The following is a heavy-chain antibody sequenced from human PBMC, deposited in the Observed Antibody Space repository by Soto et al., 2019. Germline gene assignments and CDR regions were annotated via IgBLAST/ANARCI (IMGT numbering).Heavy chain of an antibody. CDR3: ASLEWESTGYADY. Sequence: EVQLVESGGGLVQPGGSLRLSCAASGFTFGSNWMSWVRQAPGKGLEWVANIKRDGSEKYYVDFVKGRFTISRDNAKNTLYLQMNSLRADDTAVYYCASLEWESTGYADYWGQGTLVTVSS. J-gene: IGHJ4*02. D-gene: IGHD3-3*01. V-gene: IGHV3-7*03. CDR2: IKRDGSEK. CDR1: GFTFGSNW.